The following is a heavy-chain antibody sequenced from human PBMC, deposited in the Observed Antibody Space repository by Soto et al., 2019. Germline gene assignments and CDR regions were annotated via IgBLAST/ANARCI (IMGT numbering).Heavy chain of an antibody. J-gene: IGHJ4*02. CDR2: IDSGDGTT. CDR1: GFDFGDYY. D-gene: IGHD6-13*01. V-gene: IGHV3-11*01. Sequence: GGSLRLSCTGSGFDFGDYYMSWIRQAPGKGLEWVSYIDSGDGTTYYTDSVKGRFTISRDNAKKTVYLQMSSLRVEDTALYYCVRPYYSSSWFPFDRWGQGTLVTVSS. CDR3: VRPYYSSSWFPFDR.